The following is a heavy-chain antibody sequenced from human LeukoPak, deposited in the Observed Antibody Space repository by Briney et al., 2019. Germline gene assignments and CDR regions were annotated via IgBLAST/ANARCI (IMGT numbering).Heavy chain of an antibody. D-gene: IGHD6-13*01. V-gene: IGHV1-69*13. CDR1: GGTFSSYA. J-gene: IGHJ5*02. CDR2: IIPIFGTA. Sequence: ASVKVSCKASGGTFSSYAISWVRQAPGQGLEWMGGIIPIFGTANYAQKFQGRVTITADESTSTAYMELSSLRSEDTAVYYCARSRWGTQQQLVLDSPYLGGWFDPWGQGTLVTVSS. CDR3: ARSRWGTQQQLVLDSPYLGGWFDP.